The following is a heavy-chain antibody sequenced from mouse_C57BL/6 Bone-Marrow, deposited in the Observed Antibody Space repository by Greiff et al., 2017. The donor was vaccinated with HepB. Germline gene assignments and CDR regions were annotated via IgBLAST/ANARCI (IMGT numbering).Heavy chain of an antibody. CDR3: TTGNWDGGYFDV. D-gene: IGHD4-1*01. CDR2: IDPENGDT. CDR1: GFNIKDDY. V-gene: IGHV14-4*01. Sequence: VQLQQSGAELVRPGASVKLSCTASGFNIKDDYMHWVKQRPEQGLEWIGWIDPENGDTEYASKFQGKATITADTSSNTAYLQLSSLTSEDTAVYYCTTGNWDGGYFDVWGTGTTVTVSS. J-gene: IGHJ1*03.